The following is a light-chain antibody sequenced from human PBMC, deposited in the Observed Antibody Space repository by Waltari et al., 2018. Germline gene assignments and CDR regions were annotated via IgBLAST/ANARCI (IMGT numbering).Light chain of an antibody. V-gene: IGKV3-20*01. CDR3: QQYGSSPFT. J-gene: IGKJ3*01. Sequence: EIVLTQSPGTLSLSPGERATLSCRASQSVSSSNLAWYQKKPGQAPRLLIYGASSRATGIPDRFSGSESGTDFTLTINRLEPEDFAVYYCQQYGSSPFTFGPGTTVDIK. CDR2: GAS. CDR1: QSVSSSN.